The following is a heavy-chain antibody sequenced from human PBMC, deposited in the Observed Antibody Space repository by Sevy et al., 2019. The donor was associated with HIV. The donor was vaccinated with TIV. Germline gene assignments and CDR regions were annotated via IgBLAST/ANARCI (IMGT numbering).Heavy chain of an antibody. D-gene: IGHD5-12*01. J-gene: IGHJ4*02. CDR1: GFTFSTYA. CDR2: ISGSGGGT. Sequence: GGSLRLSCAASGFTFSTYAMSWVRQAPGKGLEWVSVISGSGGGTYYADSVKGRFTISRDNSKNTLYLQMNSLRAGDMGAYYCTRVPGDGYNSPSFDYWGRGTLVTVSS. CDR3: TRVPGDGYNSPSFDY. V-gene: IGHV3-23*01.